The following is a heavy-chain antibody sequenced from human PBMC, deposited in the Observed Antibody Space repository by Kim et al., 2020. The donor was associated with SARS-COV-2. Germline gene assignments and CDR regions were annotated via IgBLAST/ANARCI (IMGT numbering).Heavy chain of an antibody. Sequence: TYHTPPLNSRVPISVDTAKNQFSLKLSSVTAADTAVDYCARQLRANWFDPWGQGTLVTVSS. CDR2: T. V-gene: IGHV4-39*01. J-gene: IGHJ5*02. D-gene: IGHD3-16*01. CDR3: ARQLRANWFDP.